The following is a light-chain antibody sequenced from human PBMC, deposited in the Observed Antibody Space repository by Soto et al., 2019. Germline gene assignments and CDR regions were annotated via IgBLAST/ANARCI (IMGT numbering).Light chain of an antibody. CDR1: QSISSW. CDR2: GAV. J-gene: IGKJ1*01. CDR3: QRDYNNIRT. V-gene: IGKV1-5*01. Sequence: DIPMTQSPSTLSASVGDRVTITCRASQSISSWLAWYQQKPGKAPKLLILGAVILQSGVPSRFSGSGSGTDFTLTISSLQPEDVATYYCQRDYNNIRTFGQGTKVDIK.